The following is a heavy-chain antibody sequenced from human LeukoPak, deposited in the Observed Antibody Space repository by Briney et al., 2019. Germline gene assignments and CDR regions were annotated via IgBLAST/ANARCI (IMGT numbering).Heavy chain of an antibody. CDR2: IDGSSSHI. CDR1: GFSFSNYA. D-gene: IGHD2-21*02. CDR3: ARGYCGGDCYGD. Sequence: GGSLRLSCAASGFSFSNYAMNWVRQAPGKGLEWVSSIDGSSSHIYYADSVKGRFTISRDNTKSSLYLQMNSLRVEDMAVYYCARGYCGGDCYGDWGQGALVTVSS. J-gene: IGHJ1*01. V-gene: IGHV3-21*01.